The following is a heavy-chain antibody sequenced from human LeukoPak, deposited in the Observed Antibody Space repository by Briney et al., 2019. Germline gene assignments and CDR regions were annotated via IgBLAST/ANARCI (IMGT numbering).Heavy chain of an antibody. CDR2: VDHTGST. Sequence: NPSETLSLTCSVSDDSITMYYWTWIRQPPGKGLEWIGYVDHTGSTNFNPSLNGRVSISRDTTKNLFSLRLRSVTAADTAVYYCATGRPRNATRLDDGYDIWGQGTMVTVSS. J-gene: IGHJ3*02. V-gene: IGHV4-59*01. D-gene: IGHD1-1*01. CDR1: DDSITMYY. CDR3: ATGRPRNATRLDDGYDI.